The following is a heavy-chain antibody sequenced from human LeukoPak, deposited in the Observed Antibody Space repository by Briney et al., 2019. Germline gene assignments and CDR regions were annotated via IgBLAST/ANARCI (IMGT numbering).Heavy chain of an antibody. CDR1: GFTFSSYA. CDR2: ISGSGGST. V-gene: IGHV3-23*01. D-gene: IGHD3-22*01. Sequence: GGSLRLSCAASGFTFSSYAMSWVRQAPGKGLEWVSAISGSGGSTYYADSVRGRFTISRDNSKNTLYLQMNSLRAEDTAVYYCAKDYYDSSGYYFRSVPYYFDYWGQGTLVTVSS. CDR3: AKDYYDSSGYYFRSVPYYFDY. J-gene: IGHJ4*02.